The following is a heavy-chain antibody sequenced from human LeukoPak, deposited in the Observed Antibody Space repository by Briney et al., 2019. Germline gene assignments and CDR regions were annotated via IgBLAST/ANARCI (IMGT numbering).Heavy chain of an antibody. CDR2: IYTSGST. CDR1: GGSISSYY. Sequence: SETLSLTCTVSGGSISSYYWSWIRQPAGKGLDWIGRIYTSGSTNYNPSLKSRVTMSVDTSKNQFSLRLSSVTAADTAVYYCARMISSGSYLAWFDPWGQGTLVTVSS. J-gene: IGHJ5*02. CDR3: ARMISSGSYLAWFDP. D-gene: IGHD1-26*01. V-gene: IGHV4-4*07.